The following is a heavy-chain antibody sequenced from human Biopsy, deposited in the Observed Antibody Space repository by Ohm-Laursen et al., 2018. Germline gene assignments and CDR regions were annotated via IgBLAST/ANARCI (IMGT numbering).Heavy chain of an antibody. V-gene: IGHV3-48*03. CDR3: ARRIPLYGMDV. CDR1: GFTFNTYE. J-gene: IGHJ6*02. CDR2: IHYTGSPI. Sequence: SLRLSCAASGFTFNTYEMIWVRQASGKGLEWVANIHYTGSPIYYADSVRGRFTISRDNGEYSLFLQMNSLRVDDTAVYYCARRIPLYGMDVWGQGTTVTVSS. D-gene: IGHD2-2*02.